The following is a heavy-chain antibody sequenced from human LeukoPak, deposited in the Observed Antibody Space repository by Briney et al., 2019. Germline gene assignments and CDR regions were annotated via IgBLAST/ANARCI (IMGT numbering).Heavy chain of an antibody. D-gene: IGHD6-13*01. CDR1: GGSISSYY. J-gene: IGHJ5*02. Sequence: SETLSLTCTVSGGSISSYYWSWIRQPPGKGLEWIGYIYYSGSTNYNPSLKSRVTISVDTSKNQFSLKLSSVTAADTAVYYCARGADTGIAAAGTLFWFDPWGQGTLVTVSS. CDR2: IYYSGST. V-gene: IGHV4-59*08. CDR3: ARGADTGIAAAGTLFWFDP.